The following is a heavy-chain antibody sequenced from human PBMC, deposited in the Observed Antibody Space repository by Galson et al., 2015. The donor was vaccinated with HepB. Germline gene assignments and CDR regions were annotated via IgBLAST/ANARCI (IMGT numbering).Heavy chain of an antibody. CDR3: ARGVAGSSWYGNYYYYMDV. Sequence: SLRLSCAASGFTFSSYAMHWVRQAPGKGLEWVAVISYDGSNKYYADSVKGRFTISRDNSKNTLYLQMNSLRAEDTAVYYCARGVAGSSWYGNYYYYMDVWGKGTTVTVSS. D-gene: IGHD6-13*01. V-gene: IGHV3-30-3*01. CDR2: ISYDGSNK. CDR1: GFTFSSYA. J-gene: IGHJ6*03.